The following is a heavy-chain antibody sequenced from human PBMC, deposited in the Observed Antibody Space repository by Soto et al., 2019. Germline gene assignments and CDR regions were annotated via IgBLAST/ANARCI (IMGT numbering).Heavy chain of an antibody. CDR3: VKDKSLGGEASTYYFDF. Sequence: EVQLVESGGGWVHPGRSLRLSCAASEFTFDDYAMHWVRQAPGKGLECVAFISCSSVYTGYADSVKGRFTISRDNAKNSLYLEMNSLRPEDTALYYCVKDKSLGGEASTYYFDFWGQGTLVTVSS. CDR1: EFTFDDYA. V-gene: IGHV3-9*01. J-gene: IGHJ4*02. CDR2: ISCSSVYT. D-gene: IGHD2-21*01.